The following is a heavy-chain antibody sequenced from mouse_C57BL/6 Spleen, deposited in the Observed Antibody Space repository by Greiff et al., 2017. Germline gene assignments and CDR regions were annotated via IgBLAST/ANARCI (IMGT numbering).Heavy chain of an antibody. Sequence: QVQLQQSGAELVKPGASVKLSCKASGYTFTEYTIHWVTQRSGQGLEWIGWFYPGSGSIKYNEKFKDKATLTADKSSSTVYMELSRLTSEDSAVYFCARHEDPNYGSSYGYFDYWGQGTTLTVSS. CDR1: GYTFTEYT. J-gene: IGHJ2*01. V-gene: IGHV1-62-2*01. CDR3: ARHEDPNYGSSYGYFDY. D-gene: IGHD1-1*01. CDR2: FYPGSGSI.